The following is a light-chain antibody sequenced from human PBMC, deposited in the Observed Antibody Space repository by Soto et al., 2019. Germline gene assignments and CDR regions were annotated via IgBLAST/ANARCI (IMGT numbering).Light chain of an antibody. Sequence: EIVMTQSPGTLSLSPGERATLSCRASQSVSSRLAWYQQKPGQAPRLLISGASSRATGIPDRFSGSGSGTDFTLTISRLKPEDFALYYCQHYVERSPITFGQGTRLEI. V-gene: IGKV3-20*01. CDR2: GAS. CDR1: QSVSSR. CDR3: QHYVERSPIT. J-gene: IGKJ5*01.